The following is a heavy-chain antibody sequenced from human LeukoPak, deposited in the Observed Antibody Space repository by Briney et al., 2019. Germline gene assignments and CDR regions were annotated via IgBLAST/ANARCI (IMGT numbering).Heavy chain of an antibody. J-gene: IGHJ5*02. D-gene: IGHD2-15*01. CDR2: IYTSGST. CDR3: ARERGCSGGSCYSGWFDP. CDR1: GGSISSYY. Sequence: SETLSLTCTVSGGSISSYYWSWIRQPAGRGLEWIGRIYTSGSTHYNPSLKSRVTMSVDTSKNQFSLKLSSVTAADTAVYYCARERGCSGGSCYSGWFDPWGQGTLVTVSS. V-gene: IGHV4-4*07.